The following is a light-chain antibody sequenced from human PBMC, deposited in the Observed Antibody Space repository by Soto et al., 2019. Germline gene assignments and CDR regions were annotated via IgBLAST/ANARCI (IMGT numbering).Light chain of an antibody. CDR1: QSISSW. CDR3: HQYNRLYT. J-gene: IGKJ2*01. CDR2: KAS. Sequence: DIQMTQSPSTLSASVGDRVTITCRASQSISSWLAWYQQKPGKAPKLLIYKASSLESGVPSRFSGSGSVTEFTLTISSLQPDDFATYYCHQYNRLYTFGQGTKLEIK. V-gene: IGKV1-5*03.